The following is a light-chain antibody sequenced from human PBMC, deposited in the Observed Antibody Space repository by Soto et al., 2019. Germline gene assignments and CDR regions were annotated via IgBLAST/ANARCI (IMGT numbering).Light chain of an antibody. CDR1: QSVSSSY. J-gene: IGKJ1*01. Sequence: EIVLTQSPGTLSFSPVERSILSFSASQSVSSSYLAWYQQKPGQAPRLLIYGASSRATGIPDRFSGSGSGTDFTLTISSLQPEDFATYYCQQYDSFSVTFGQGTKVDIK. CDR3: QQYDSFSVT. CDR2: GAS. V-gene: IGKV3-20*01.